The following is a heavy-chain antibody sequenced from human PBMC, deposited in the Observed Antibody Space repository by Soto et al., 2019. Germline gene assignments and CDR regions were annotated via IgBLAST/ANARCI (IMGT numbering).Heavy chain of an antibody. CDR2: MNPNNGNT. CDR3: ARRKERSGPNYFDV. CDR1: GYTFSSYD. J-gene: IGHJ4*02. Sequence: ASVNVSCKAPGYTFSSYDLNWVRQATGQGLEWMGWMNPNNGNTGYAQKFRGRVTMTSNTSITTAYMELSGLRYEDTAVYYCARRKERSGPNYFDVWGQGTLVTVSS. D-gene: IGHD6-25*01. V-gene: IGHV1-8*01.